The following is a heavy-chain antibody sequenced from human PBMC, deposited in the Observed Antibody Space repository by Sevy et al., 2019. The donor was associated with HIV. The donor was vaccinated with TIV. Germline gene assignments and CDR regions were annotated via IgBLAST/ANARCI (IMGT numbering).Heavy chain of an antibody. CDR1: GLTFSLYN. V-gene: IGHV3-21*01. CDR3: AREAIDSRAYPLDF. Sequence: GGSLRLSCAASGLTFSLYNMNWVRQAPGKGLEWISSISPTGTYTYYADSVRGRFTISRGNTENFLFLQMNSLRAEDTAVYYCAREAIDSRAYPLDFWGQGTLVTVSS. J-gene: IGHJ4*02. CDR2: ISPTGTYT. D-gene: IGHD3-22*01.